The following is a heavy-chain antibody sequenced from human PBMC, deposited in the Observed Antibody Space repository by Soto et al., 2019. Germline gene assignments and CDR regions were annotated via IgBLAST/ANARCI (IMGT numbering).Heavy chain of an antibody. D-gene: IGHD3-3*01. V-gene: IGHV3-9*01. CDR3: AKGRYDFWSPYYFDS. CDR1: GLNFDDFA. J-gene: IGHJ4*02. CDR2: ITWNSRVL. Sequence: GGSLRLSCVGTGLNFDDFAMHWVRQAPGKGLEWVSGITWNSRVLAYADSVKGRFTISRDNARNSLYLQIDSLRDEDTALYYCAKGRYDFWSPYYFDSWGQGTLVTVSS.